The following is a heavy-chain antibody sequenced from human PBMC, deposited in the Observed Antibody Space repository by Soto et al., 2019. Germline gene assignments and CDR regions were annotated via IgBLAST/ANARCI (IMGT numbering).Heavy chain of an antibody. CDR1: GGSISSGGYY. CDR2: IYYSGST. V-gene: IGHV4-31*03. D-gene: IGHD3-22*01. Sequence: SETLSLTCTVSGGSISSGGYYWSWIRQHPGKGLEWIGYIYYSGSTYYNPSLKSRVTISVDTSKNQFSLKLSSVTAADTAVYXXARDLQNYYDSSGYQVFGYWGQGTLVTVSS. CDR3: ARDLQNYYDSSGYQVFGY. J-gene: IGHJ4*02.